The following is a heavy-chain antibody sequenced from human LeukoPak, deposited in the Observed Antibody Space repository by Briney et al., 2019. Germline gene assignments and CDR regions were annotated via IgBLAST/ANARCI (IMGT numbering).Heavy chain of an antibody. Sequence: GGSLRLSCAASGFPFSSSGMHWVRQAPGEGLEWVAVIWSDGSEKYYADSVKGRFTISRDNSKNTLYLQMNSLRVDDTAVYYCARESDYFYALDVWGQGTTVTVSS. J-gene: IGHJ6*02. CDR3: ARESDYFYALDV. CDR2: IWSDGSEK. V-gene: IGHV3-33*01. CDR1: GFPFSSSG.